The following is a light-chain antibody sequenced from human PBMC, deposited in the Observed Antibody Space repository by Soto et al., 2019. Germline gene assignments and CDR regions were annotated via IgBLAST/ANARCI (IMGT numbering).Light chain of an antibody. Sequence: QSVLTQPASVSGSPGQSIAISCTGTSSDVGAYNYVFWYQQLPGKAPKLMIFDVSNRPSGVSDRFSGSKSGDTASLTISGLQAEDEADYYCSSYTSEXTYILGAGT. CDR1: SSDVGAYNY. CDR2: DVS. CDR3: SSYTSEXTYI. V-gene: IGLV2-14*03. J-gene: IGLJ1*01.